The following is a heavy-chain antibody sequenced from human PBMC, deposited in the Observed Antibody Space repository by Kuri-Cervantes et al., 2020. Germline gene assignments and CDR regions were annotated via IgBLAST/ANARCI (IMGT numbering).Heavy chain of an antibody. Sequence: GESLKISCTASGLNFNSHTMNWVRQAPGKGLEWVASITSSGRYLYYADSVKGRFTISRDNAKNSLYLQMNNLEAGDTAFYYCAREGGSGSYYEGFDYWGQGILVTVSS. D-gene: IGHD1-26*01. V-gene: IGHV3-21*03. CDR3: AREGGSGSYYEGFDY. CDR2: ITSSGRYL. CDR1: GLNFNSHT. J-gene: IGHJ4*02.